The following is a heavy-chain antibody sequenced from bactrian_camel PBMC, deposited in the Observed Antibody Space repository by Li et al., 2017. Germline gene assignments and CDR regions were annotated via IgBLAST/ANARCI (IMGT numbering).Heavy chain of an antibody. CDR1: GSIYGDAC. Sequence: HVQLVESGGGLVQAGGSLRLSCGASGSIYGDACVGWLRQAPGKEREGVAAIYRREGSTVYADSVKGRFTISEDNNKNMVYLQMNSLNPEDTATYYCAADSDVNVPPSLALDSSRYEYWGQGTQVTVS. CDR2: IYRREGST. D-gene: IGHD1*01. J-gene: IGHJ4*01. CDR3: AADSDVNVPPSLALDSSRYEY. V-gene: IGHV3-3*01.